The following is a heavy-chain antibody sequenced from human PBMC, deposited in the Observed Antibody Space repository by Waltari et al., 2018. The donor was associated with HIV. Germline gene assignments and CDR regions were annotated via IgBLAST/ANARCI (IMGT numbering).Heavy chain of an antibody. J-gene: IGHJ3*02. CDR3: AKGVVVTAPDAFDI. V-gene: IGHV4-39*01. CDR1: GGSISSSSYY. Sequence: QLQLPESGPGLVKPSETLSLTCTVSGGSISSSSYYWGWIRQPPGKGLEWIGSIYYSGSTYYNPSLKSRVTISVDTSKNQFSLKLSSVTAADTAVYYCAKGVVVTAPDAFDIWGQGTMVTVSS. CDR2: IYYSGST. D-gene: IGHD2-21*02.